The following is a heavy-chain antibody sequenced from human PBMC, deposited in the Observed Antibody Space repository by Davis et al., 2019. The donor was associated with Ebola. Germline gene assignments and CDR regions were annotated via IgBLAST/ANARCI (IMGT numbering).Heavy chain of an antibody. V-gene: IGHV3-23*01. CDR3: AKDTSNVWFDV. CDR1: GLVFSIYV. CDR2: LFLSADT. D-gene: IGHD6-19*01. J-gene: IGHJ3*01. Sequence: PGGSLTLSCTASGLVFSIYVMSWVRRAPGKGREWVATLFLSADTYYADSVKGRFTISRDNSKNTLHLQMNSLRVEDTAIYYCAKDTSNVWFDVWGQGTMVTVSS.